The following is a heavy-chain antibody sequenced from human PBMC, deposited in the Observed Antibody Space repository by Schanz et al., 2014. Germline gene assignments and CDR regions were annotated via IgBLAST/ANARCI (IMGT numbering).Heavy chain of an antibody. D-gene: IGHD5-12*01. CDR3: ARDFHGYGPHLDY. V-gene: IGHV3-33*08. CDR2: LWHDGSKK. Sequence: VQLVESGGGLVQPGGSLRLSCAASGLLFSNYVMSWVRQAPGRGLEWVAILWHDGSKKYYADSVKGRFTVSRDNSKNTLYLQLNSLRAEDTAVYYCARDFHGYGPHLDYWGQGSLVTVSS. CDR1: GLLFSNYV. J-gene: IGHJ4*02.